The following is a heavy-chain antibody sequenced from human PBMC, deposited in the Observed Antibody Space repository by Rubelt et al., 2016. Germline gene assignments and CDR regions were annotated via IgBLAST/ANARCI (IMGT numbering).Heavy chain of an antibody. Sequence: QVQLVQSGAEVKKPGSSVKVSCKASGGTFSSYAISWVRQAPGQGLEWMGRIIPILGIANYAQKFQGRVTITADKSTSTAYMERGSLRSEDTAVYYCARGDGYSLGDFDYWGQGTLVTVSS. CDR3: ARGDGYSLGDFDY. CDR2: IIPILGIA. CDR1: GGTFSSYA. D-gene: IGHD5-24*01. J-gene: IGHJ4*02. V-gene: IGHV1-69*04.